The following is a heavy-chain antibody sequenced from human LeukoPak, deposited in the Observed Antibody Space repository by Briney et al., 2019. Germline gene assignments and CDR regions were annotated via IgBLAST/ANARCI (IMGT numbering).Heavy chain of an antibody. J-gene: IGHJ4*02. V-gene: IGHV4-59*01. CDR3: ARATAWELLFFDY. Sequence: SETLSLTCTVSGGSISSYYWSWIRQPPGKGLEWIGYIYYSGSTNYNPSLKSRVTISVDTSKNQFSLKLSSVTAADTAVYYCARATAWELLFFDYWGQGTLVTVSS. CDR1: GGSISSYY. CDR2: IYYSGST. D-gene: IGHD1-26*01.